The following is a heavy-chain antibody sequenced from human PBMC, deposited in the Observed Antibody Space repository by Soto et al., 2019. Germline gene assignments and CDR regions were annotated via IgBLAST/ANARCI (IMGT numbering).Heavy chain of an antibody. Sequence: QITLKESGPALVKPTQTLTLTCTFSGFSLSTSGVGVGWLRQPPGKALEWLALIYWDDDKRYSPSVKSRLTITKDTSKNQVVLTMTNLDPADTATYYCAHRGDGGSSRAFHIWGQGTMVTVSS. J-gene: IGHJ3*02. CDR1: GFSLSTSGVG. CDR2: IYWDDDK. CDR3: AHRGDGGSSRAFHI. D-gene: IGHD6-25*01. V-gene: IGHV2-5*02.